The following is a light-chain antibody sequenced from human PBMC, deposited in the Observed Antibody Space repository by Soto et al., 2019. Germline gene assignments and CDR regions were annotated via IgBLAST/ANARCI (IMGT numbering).Light chain of an antibody. CDR1: SDYSNYN. CDR3: GADHGSGSNFVVV. CDR2: VGTGGIVG. J-gene: IGLJ2*01. V-gene: IGLV9-49*01. Sequence: QPVLTQPPSASASLGASVTLTCTLSSDYSNYNVDWYQQRPGKGPRFVMRVGTGGIVGFKGDGIPDRFSVLASGLNRYLTINNIQEEDESDYHCGADHGSGSNFVVVFGGGTKLTVL.